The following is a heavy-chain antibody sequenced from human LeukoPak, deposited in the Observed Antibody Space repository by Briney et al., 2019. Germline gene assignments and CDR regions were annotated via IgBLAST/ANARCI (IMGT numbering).Heavy chain of an antibody. CDR2: VSYSGTV. V-gene: IGHV4-39*07. J-gene: IGHJ5*02. CDR3: ARGPTDAYNWFDP. CDR1: GASISSDDYY. D-gene: IGHD1-26*01. Sequence: KTSETLSLTCTVSGASISSDDYYWGWIRQSPGKGLEWIASVSYSGTVYYNPSLESRVTISVDTSKNQFSLKVNSVTAADTAVYYCARGPTDAYNWFDPWGQGTLVTVSS.